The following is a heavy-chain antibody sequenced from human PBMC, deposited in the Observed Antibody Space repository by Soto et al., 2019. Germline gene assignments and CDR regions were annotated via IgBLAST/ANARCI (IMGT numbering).Heavy chain of an antibody. CDR1: GYTFTTYG. CDR2: ISAYDGSI. CDR3: ARDPASVFITSSFDF. D-gene: IGHD3-10*01. V-gene: IGHV1-18*04. Sequence: QIQLVQSGPEVKKPGASVRVSCKASGYTFTTYGITWVRQAPGQGLEWMGWISAYDGSINSAHKRQGRVSMTTDSYTRTASMDLRSLSSDDTRVYYCARDPASVFITSSFDFWGQGTLVTVSS. J-gene: IGHJ4*02.